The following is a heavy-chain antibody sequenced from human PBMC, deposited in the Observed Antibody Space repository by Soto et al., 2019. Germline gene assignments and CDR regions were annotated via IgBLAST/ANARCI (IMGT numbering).Heavy chain of an antibody. D-gene: IGHD3-10*01. CDR2: IYYSGST. CDR3: ARPRGSPDYNWFDP. V-gene: IGHV4-59*08. CDR1: GGSISSYY. J-gene: IGHJ5*02. Sequence: SETLSLTCTVSGGSISSYYWSWIRQPPGKGLEWIGYIYYSGSTNYNPSLKSRVTISVDTSKNQFSLKLSSVTAADTAVYYCARPRGSPDYNWFDPWGQGTLVTVSS.